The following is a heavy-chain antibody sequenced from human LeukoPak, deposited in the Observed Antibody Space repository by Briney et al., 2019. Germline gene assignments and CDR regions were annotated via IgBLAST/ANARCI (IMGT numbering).Heavy chain of an antibody. J-gene: IGHJ6*03. D-gene: IGHD3-9*01. V-gene: IGHV4-39*01. CDR3: ARGVKDYDILTGYYYYMDV. Sequence: SETLSLTCTVSGGSISSSSYYWGWIRQPPGKGLEWIGSIYYSGSTYYNPSLKSQVTISVDTSKNQFSLKLSSVTAADTAVYYCARGVKDYDILTGYYYYMDVWGKGTTVTISS. CDR2: IYYSGST. CDR1: GGSISSSSYY.